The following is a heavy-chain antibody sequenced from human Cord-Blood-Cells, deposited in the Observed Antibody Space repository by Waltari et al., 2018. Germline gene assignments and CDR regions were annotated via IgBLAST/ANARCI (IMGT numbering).Heavy chain of an antibody. CDR1: GYSISSGYY. V-gene: IGHV4-38-2*02. CDR3: ARSPTYDFWSGYQPNHNWFDP. D-gene: IGHD3-3*01. J-gene: IGHJ5*02. Sequence: QVQLQESGPGLVKPSETLSLTCTVSGYSISSGYYWGWIRQPPGKGLGGIGCIHHSGSTYYNPSLKSRVTISGYTSKNQFSLKRSSVTAADTAVYYCARSPTYDFWSGYQPNHNWFDPWGQGTLVIVSS. CDR2: IHHSGST.